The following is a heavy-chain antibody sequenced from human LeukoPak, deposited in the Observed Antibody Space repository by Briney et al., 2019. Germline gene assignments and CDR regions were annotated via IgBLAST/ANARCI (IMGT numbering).Heavy chain of an antibody. CDR3: ARGGDYYDSSGSFDY. V-gene: IGHV1-18*01. Sequence: GASVKVSCKASGYTFTSYGISWVRQAPGQGLEWMGWISAYNGNTNYAQKLQGRVTMTTDTSTSTAYMELRSLRSDDTAVYYCARGGDYYDSSGSFDYWGQGTLVTVSS. J-gene: IGHJ4*02. CDR2: ISAYNGNT. D-gene: IGHD3-22*01. CDR1: GYTFTSYG.